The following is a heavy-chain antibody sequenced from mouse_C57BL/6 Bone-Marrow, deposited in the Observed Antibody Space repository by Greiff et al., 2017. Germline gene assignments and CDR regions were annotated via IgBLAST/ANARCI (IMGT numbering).Heavy chain of an antibody. D-gene: IGHD2-2*01. V-gene: IGHV14-2*01. CDR3: ALWLRYFDV. J-gene: IGHJ1*03. CDR2: IDPEDGET. CDR1: GFNIKDYY. Sequence: EVKLMESGAELVKPGASVKLSCTASGFNIKDYYMHWVKQRTEQGLEWIGRIDPEDGETKYATNFKGKATITADTSTNTAYLQLSSLTSEEPAVYYCALWLRYFDVWGTGTTVTVSS.